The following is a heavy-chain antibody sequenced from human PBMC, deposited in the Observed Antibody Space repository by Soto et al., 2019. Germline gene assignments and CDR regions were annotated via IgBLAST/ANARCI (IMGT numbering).Heavy chain of an antibody. Sequence: EVQLVESGGDLVQPGGSLRLSCAASGFTFSTYWMHWVRQAPGKGLLWVSRIKTDGTYATYADSVKGRFTISRDNAKNTLYLQMNSRSVEAAAVYYCAAGGSGDSANWGQGTLVTVSS. V-gene: IGHV3-74*01. CDR2: IKTDGTYA. D-gene: IGHD3-22*01. CDR1: GFTFSTYW. J-gene: IGHJ4*02. CDR3: AAGGSGDSAN.